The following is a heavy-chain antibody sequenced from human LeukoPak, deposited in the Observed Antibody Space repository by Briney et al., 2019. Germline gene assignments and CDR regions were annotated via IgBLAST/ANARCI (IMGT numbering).Heavy chain of an antibody. D-gene: IGHD2-15*01. CDR2: ISSSSSYT. J-gene: IGHJ4*02. V-gene: IGHV3-11*06. CDR1: GLTFSDYY. CDR3: ARDRGVVAARRLDY. Sequence: SGGSLRLSCAASGLTFSDYYMSWIRKAPGKGLEWVSYISSSSSYTNYADSVKGRFTISRDNAKNSLYLQMNSLRAEDTAVYYCARDRGVVAARRLDYWGQGTLVTVSS.